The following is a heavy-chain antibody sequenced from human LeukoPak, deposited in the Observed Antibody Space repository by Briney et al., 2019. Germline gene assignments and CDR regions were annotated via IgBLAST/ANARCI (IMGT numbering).Heavy chain of an antibody. CDR2: ISGSGGST. D-gene: IGHD1-26*01. CDR3: ARVGSGSFETEFFDY. J-gene: IGHJ4*02. CDR1: GFTFSSYA. Sequence: GGSLRLSCAASGFTFSSYAMSWVRLAPGKGLEWVSAISGSGGSTYYADSVKGRFTISRDNSKNTLYLQMNSLRAEDTAVYYCARVGSGSFETEFFDYWGQGTLVTVSS. V-gene: IGHV3-23*01.